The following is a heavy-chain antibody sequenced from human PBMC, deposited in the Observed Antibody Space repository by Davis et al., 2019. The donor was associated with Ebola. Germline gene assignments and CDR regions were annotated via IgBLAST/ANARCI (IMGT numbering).Heavy chain of an antibody. CDR3: ERGGYFDWFNRWHYYGMDV. V-gene: IGHV1-8*01. CDR2: TNPNSQNT. D-gene: IGHD3-9*01. J-gene: IGHJ6*02. Sequence: SVTVSRMASGYTFTTYDIHWLRQATGQGLAWMGWTNPNSQNTGYAKKFQGRVTMTRSTSIRTDYIELSSLSSEDTAVYCCERGGYFDWFNRWHYYGMDVWGQGTTVTVSS. CDR1: GYTFTTYD.